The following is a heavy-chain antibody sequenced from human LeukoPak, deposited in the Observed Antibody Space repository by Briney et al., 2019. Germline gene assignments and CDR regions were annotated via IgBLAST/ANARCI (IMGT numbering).Heavy chain of an antibody. Sequence: GASVKVSCKASGYTFTSYYMHWVRQAPGQGLEWMGIINPSGGSTSYAQKFQGRVTMTRDTSTSTVYMELSSLRSEDTAVYYCARENQGGIAAAGATGDFDYWGQGTLVTVSS. CDR3: ARENQGGIAAAGATGDFDY. J-gene: IGHJ4*02. V-gene: IGHV1-46*01. D-gene: IGHD6-13*01. CDR1: GYTFTSYY. CDR2: INPSGGST.